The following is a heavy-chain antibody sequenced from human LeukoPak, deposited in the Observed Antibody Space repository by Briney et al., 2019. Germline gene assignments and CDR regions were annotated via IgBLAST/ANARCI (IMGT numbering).Heavy chain of an antibody. Sequence: PGGSLRLSCAASGFTFSYYSMHWVRQAPGKGLEWVSSIGSSSSYIYYADSLKGRFTISRDNAKNSLYLQMNSLRAADTAAYYCAAALNTAMVPDYWGQGTLVTVSS. D-gene: IGHD5-18*01. CDR1: GFTFSYYS. CDR3: AAALNTAMVPDY. J-gene: IGHJ4*02. CDR2: IGSSSSYI. V-gene: IGHV3-21*01.